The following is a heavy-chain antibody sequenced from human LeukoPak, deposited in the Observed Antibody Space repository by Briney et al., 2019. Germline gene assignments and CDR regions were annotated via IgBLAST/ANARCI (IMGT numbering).Heavy chain of an antibody. CDR1: GGSISSSSYY. J-gene: IGHJ4*02. V-gene: IGHV4-39*07. CDR2: IYYGGST. Sequence: SETLSLTCTVSGGSISSSSYYWGWIRQPPGKGLEWIGSIYYGGSTYYNPSLKSRVTISVDTSKNQFSLKLSSVTAADTAVYYCARGGALQGGAFSDYWGQGTLVTVSS. D-gene: IGHD1-26*01. CDR3: ARGGALQGGAFSDY.